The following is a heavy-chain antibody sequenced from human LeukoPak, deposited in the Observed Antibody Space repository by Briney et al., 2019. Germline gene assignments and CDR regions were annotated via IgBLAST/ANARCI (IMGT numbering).Heavy chain of an antibody. CDR1: GFTFSSYA. V-gene: IGHV3-23*01. D-gene: IGHD6-19*01. Sequence: GGSLRLSCAASGFTFSSYAMSWVRQAPGKGLEWVSAISGSGGSTYYADSVKGRFTISRDNSKNTLYLQMNSLRAEDAAVYYCAKDRRQWLGEYYFDYWGQGTLVTVSS. CDR2: ISGSGGST. CDR3: AKDRRQWLGEYYFDY. J-gene: IGHJ4*02.